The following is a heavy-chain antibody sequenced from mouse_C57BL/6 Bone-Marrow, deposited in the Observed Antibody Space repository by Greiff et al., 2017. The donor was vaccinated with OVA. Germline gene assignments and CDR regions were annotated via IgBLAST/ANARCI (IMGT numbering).Heavy chain of an antibody. J-gene: IGHJ2*01. D-gene: IGHD4-1*02. CDR3: ARDSGPTYFDY. CDR1: GISITTGNYR. CDR2: IYYSGTI. Sequence: EVHLVESGPGLVKPSQTVFLTCTVTGISITTGNYRWSWIRQFPGNKLEWKGYIYYSGTITYNPSLTSRTTITRDTPKNQFFLEMNSLTAEDTATYYCARDSGPTYFDYWGQGTTLTVSS. V-gene: IGHV3-5*01.